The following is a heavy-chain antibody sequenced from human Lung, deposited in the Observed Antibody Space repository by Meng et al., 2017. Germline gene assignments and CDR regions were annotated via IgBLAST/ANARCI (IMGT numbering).Heavy chain of an antibody. V-gene: IGHV1-2*06. Sequence: QVRLVQFGVEVKKPGASVKVSCKASGYTFTDYWLHWVRRAPGQGLEWMGRINPKSGDTHYAQRFQGRVTMAGDTSISTAYMELSGLRSDDTAMYYCARDEDISAAGKLFGDYWGQGTLVTVSS. J-gene: IGHJ4*02. D-gene: IGHD6-13*01. CDR1: GYTFTDYW. CDR2: INPKSGDT. CDR3: ARDEDISAAGKLFGDY.